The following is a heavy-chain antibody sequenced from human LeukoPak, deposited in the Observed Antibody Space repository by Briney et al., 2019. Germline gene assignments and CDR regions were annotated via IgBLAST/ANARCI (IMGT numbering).Heavy chain of an antibody. CDR1: GFTVSSND. J-gene: IGHJ4*02. D-gene: IGHD3-10*01. Sequence: PGGSLRLSCAASGFTVSSNDMSWVRQAPGKGLEWVSVIYSGGSTYYADSVKGRFTISRDNSKNTLYLQMNSLRAEDTAVYYCARAINYGSGSADYWGQGTLVTVSS. V-gene: IGHV3-53*01. CDR2: IYSGGST. CDR3: ARAINYGSGSADY.